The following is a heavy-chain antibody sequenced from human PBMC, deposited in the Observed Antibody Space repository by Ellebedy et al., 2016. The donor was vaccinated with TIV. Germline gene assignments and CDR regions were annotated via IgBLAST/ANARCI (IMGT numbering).Heavy chain of an antibody. V-gene: IGHV4-31*03. J-gene: IGHJ3*01. D-gene: IGHD3-10*01. Sequence: SETLSLTCTVSGDSISSGGYYWGWIRQHPGKGLEYIGYIYYSGRTDYNPSLKSRVPISVDTSKNQFSLKLSSVNAADTAIYYCARDFHYYGIDPFDVWGQGIMVTVSS. CDR1: GDSISSGGYY. CDR2: IYYSGRT. CDR3: ARDFHYYGIDPFDV.